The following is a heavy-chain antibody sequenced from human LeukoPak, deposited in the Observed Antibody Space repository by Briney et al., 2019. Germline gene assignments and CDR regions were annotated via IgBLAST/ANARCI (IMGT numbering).Heavy chain of an antibody. CDR2: INPRSGGT. D-gene: IGHD2-2*01. Sequence: ASVKVSCKASGYTFTDYYMHWVRQAPGQGLEWMGWINPRSGGTNYAQKFQGRVTMTRDTSISTAYMELSRLRSDDTAVYYCARDREPKDIVVVPAVDYWGQGTLVTVSS. CDR1: GYTFTDYY. CDR3: ARDREPKDIVVVPAVDY. V-gene: IGHV1-2*02. J-gene: IGHJ4*02.